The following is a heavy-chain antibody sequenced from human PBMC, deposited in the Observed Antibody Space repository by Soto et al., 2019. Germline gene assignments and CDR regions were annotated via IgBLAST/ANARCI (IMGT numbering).Heavy chain of an antibody. CDR3: ARDSHRLVAEKNWFDP. Sequence: GASVKVSCKASGYTFTSYAMHWVRQAPGQRLEWMGWINAGNGNTKYSQKFQGRVTITRDTSASTAYMELSSLRSEDTAVYYCARDSHRLVAEKNWFDPWGQGTTVTVSS. CDR1: GYTFTSYA. J-gene: IGHJ5*01. V-gene: IGHV1-3*01. CDR2: INAGNGNT. D-gene: IGHD5-12*01.